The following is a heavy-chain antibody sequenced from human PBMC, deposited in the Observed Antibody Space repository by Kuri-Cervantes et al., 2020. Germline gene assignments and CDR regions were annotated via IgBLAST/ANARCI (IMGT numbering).Heavy chain of an antibody. Sequence: ESLKISCTVSGGSISSGYYWGWIRQPPGKGLEWIGSIYHSGSTYYNPSLKSRVTISVDTSKNQFSLKLSSVTAADTAVYYCARDVSREIVVVVAATPGFDYWGQGTLVTVSS. D-gene: IGHD2-15*01. V-gene: IGHV4-38-2*02. J-gene: IGHJ4*02. CDR1: GGSISSGYY. CDR2: IYHSGST. CDR3: ARDVSREIVVVVAATPGFDY.